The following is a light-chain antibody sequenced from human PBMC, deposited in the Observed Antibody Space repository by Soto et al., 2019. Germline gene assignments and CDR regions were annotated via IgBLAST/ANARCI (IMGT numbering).Light chain of an antibody. CDR3: AAWDDSLNGWV. Sequence: QSVLTQPPSASGTPGQRVTISCSGSSSNVGSYNVNWYQQVPGTAPKVLIHSYNRRPSGVSDRFSGSQSGTSASLAISDLQSEDEADYFRAAWDDSLNGWVFGGGTKVTVL. J-gene: IGLJ3*02. V-gene: IGLV1-44*01. CDR1: SSNVGSYN. CDR2: SYN.